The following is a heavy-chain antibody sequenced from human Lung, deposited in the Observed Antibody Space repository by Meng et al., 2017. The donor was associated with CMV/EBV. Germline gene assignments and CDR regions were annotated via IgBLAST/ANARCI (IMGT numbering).Heavy chain of an antibody. CDR2: ISTSSTYI. V-gene: IGHV3-21*01. Sequence: LSLACAASGITFITYSMHWFRQATGKGLEWVSSISTSSTYIYYADSVKGRFTISRDNAKNSLYLQMNSLRAEDTAVYYCASQGGERGSWGQGTLVPSPQ. CDR3: ASQGGERGS. D-gene: IGHD3-16*01. J-gene: IGHJ5*02. CDR1: GITFITYS.